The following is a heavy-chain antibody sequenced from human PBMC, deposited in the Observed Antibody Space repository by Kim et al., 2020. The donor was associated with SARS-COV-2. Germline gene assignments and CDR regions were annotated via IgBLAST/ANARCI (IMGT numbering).Heavy chain of an antibody. CDR1: GFTFSSYE. V-gene: IGHV3-48*03. J-gene: IGHJ3*02. CDR2: ISSSGSTI. CDR3: ARADTAMALDAFDI. D-gene: IGHD5-18*01. Sequence: GGSLRLSCAASGFTFSSYEMNWVRQAPGKGLEWVSYISSSGSTIYYADSVKGRFTISRDNAKNSLYLQMNSVRAEDTAVYYCARADTAMALDAFDIWGQGTMVTVSS.